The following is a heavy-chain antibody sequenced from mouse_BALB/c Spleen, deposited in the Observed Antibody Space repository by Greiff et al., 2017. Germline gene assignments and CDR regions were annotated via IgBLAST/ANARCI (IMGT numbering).Heavy chain of an antibody. V-gene: IGHV5-17*02. CDR1: GFTFSSFG. CDR3: ARGGNYDAMDY. Sequence: EVKLMESGGGLVQPGGSRKLSCAASGFTFSSFGMPWVRQAPEKGLEWVAYISSGSSNIYYADTVKGRFTISRDNPKNTLFLQMTSLRSEDTAMYYCARGGNYDAMDYWGQGTSVTVSS. J-gene: IGHJ4*01. D-gene: IGHD2-1*01. CDR2: ISSGSSNI.